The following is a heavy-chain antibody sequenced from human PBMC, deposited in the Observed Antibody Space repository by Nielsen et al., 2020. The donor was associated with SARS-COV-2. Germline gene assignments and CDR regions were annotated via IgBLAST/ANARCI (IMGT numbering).Heavy chain of an antibody. CDR2: INAKSGGT. J-gene: IGHJ4*02. V-gene: IGHV1-2*06. Sequence: ASVKVSCKASGYTFTDSYMHWVRQAPGQGLEWMGRINAKSGGTNYAQKFQGRVTITRDTSINTAYMELSSLRSDDTALYLCAKGDGDSFRYWGQGALVTVSS. CDR1: GYTFTDSY. D-gene: IGHD4-17*01. CDR3: AKGDGDSFRY.